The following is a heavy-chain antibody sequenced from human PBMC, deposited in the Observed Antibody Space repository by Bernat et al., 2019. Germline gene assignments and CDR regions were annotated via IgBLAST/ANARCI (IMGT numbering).Heavy chain of an antibody. J-gene: IGHJ4*02. D-gene: IGHD6-19*01. CDR2: IYYSGST. Sequence: QVPLQQWGAGRLKPSETLSLTCTVSGGSISSGGYYWSWIRQHPGKGLEWIGYIYYSGSTYYNPSLKSRVTISVDTSKNQFSLKLSSVTAADTAVYYCASRGIAVAGTFDYWGQGTLVTVSS. CDR3: ASRGIAVAGTFDY. V-gene: IGHV4-30-4*08. CDR1: GGSISSGGYY.